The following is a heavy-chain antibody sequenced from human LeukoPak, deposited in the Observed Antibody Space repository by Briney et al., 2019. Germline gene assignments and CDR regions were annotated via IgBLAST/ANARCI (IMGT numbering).Heavy chain of an antibody. Sequence: GESLKISCKGSGYSFTNYWIGWVRQMPGKGLEWMGIIYPGDSETRYNPSIEGQVTSSADKSISTAYLQWSSLKASDTAMYYCARQGGNTYSFDSWGQGNLVTVSS. CDR3: ARQGGNTYSFDS. CDR2: IYPGDSET. J-gene: IGHJ4*02. D-gene: IGHD4-23*01. V-gene: IGHV5-51*01. CDR1: GYSFTNYW.